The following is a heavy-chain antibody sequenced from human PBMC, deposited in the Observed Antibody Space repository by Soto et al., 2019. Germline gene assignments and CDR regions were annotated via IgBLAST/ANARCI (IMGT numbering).Heavy chain of an antibody. CDR3: ASTSALGSSWAGVDY. D-gene: IGHD6-13*01. J-gene: IGHJ4*02. V-gene: IGHV3-21*01. CDR2: ISSSSSYI. Sequence: ESGGGLVKPGGSLRLSCAASGFTFSSYSMNWVRQAPGKGLEWVSSISSSSSYIYYADSVKGRFTISRDNAKNSLYLQMNSLRAEDTAVYYCASTSALGSSWAGVDYWGQGTLVTVSS. CDR1: GFTFSSYS.